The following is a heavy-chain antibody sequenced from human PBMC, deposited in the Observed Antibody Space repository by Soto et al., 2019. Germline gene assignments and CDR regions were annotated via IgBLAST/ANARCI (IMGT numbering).Heavy chain of an antibody. J-gene: IGHJ3*01. V-gene: IGHV3-33*01. Sequence: QVQVVESGGGVVQPGRSLRLSCTASGFTFRSHAMHWVRQAPGKGLEWVAQIWYDGSNKYYADSVKGRFTISRDNSKNTLYVQMDSRRVEDTAVYYCARDGQSLAPYALDVWGQGTSVTVSS. CDR3: ARDGQSLAPYALDV. CDR1: GFTFRSHA. CDR2: IWYDGSNK. D-gene: IGHD6-19*01.